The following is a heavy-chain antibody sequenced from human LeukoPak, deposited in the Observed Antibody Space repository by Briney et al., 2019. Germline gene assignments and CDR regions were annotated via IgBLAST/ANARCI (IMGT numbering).Heavy chain of an antibody. V-gene: IGHV1-58*01. D-gene: IGHD2-2*02. Sequence: SVKVSCKASGFTFTGSAVQWVRQARGQRLEGIGWIVVGSGNTNYAQKFQERVTITRDMSTSTAYMELSSLRSEDTAVYYCAAVGGGYCSSTSCYNLKGMDVWGQGTTVTVSS. CDR3: AAVGGGYCSSTSCYNLKGMDV. J-gene: IGHJ6*02. CDR1: GFTFTGSA. CDR2: IVVGSGNT.